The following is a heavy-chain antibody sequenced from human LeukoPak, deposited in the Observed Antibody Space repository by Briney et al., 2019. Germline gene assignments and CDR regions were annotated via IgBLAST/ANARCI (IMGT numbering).Heavy chain of an antibody. D-gene: IGHD2-2*01. V-gene: IGHV3-23*01. Sequence: GGSLRLSCAASGFTFSSYAMSWVRQAPGKGLEWLSAISGSGGSTYYADSVKGRFTISRDNSKNTLYLQMNSLRAEDTAVYYCAKADQLLPMGYYYYMDVWGKGTTVTVSS. J-gene: IGHJ6*03. CDR3: AKADQLLPMGYYYYMDV. CDR1: GFTFSSYA. CDR2: ISGSGGST.